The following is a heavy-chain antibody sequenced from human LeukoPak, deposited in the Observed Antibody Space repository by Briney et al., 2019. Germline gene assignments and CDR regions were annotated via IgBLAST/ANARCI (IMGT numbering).Heavy chain of an antibody. CDR1: GYTFTGDY. Sequence: GASVKGSCKASGYTFTGDYMHWVRQAPGQGLEWVGWINPNSGGTNYAQKFKGRVTMTRDTSISTAYMELSRLRSDDTAVYYCASSGRGGGGYSHDAFDIWGQGTMVTVSS. CDR2: INPNSGGT. V-gene: IGHV1-2*02. CDR3: ASSGRGGGGYSHDAFDI. J-gene: IGHJ3*02. D-gene: IGHD3-22*01.